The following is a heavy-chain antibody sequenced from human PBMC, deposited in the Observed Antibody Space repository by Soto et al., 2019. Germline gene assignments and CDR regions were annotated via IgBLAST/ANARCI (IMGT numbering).Heavy chain of an antibody. D-gene: IGHD3-16*01. CDR3: ARESGSYDPLDY. V-gene: IGHV4-59*01. J-gene: IGHJ4*02. CDR1: GVSISSYY. CDR2: IYYSGST. Sequence: SETLSLTCTVSGVSISSYYCTWIRQPPGKGLEWIGYIYYSGSTNYNPSLRSRVTISIDTSKNQFSLRLRSVTAADTAVYYCARESGSYDPLDYWGQGTLVTVYS.